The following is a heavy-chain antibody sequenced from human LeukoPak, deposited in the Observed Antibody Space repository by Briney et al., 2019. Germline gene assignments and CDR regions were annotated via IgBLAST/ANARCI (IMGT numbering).Heavy chain of an antibody. Sequence: SETLPLTCSVSGGSVTSQYWSWIRQPPGKGLEWIGYSYYTGSTKYSPSLQSRVTMSVDTSKNRLSLQLTSVTAADTAVYYCARGSHNLLVWGQGTLVTVSS. V-gene: IGHV4-59*02. D-gene: IGHD1-26*01. CDR1: GGSVTSQY. CDR2: SYYTGST. J-gene: IGHJ4*02. CDR3: ARGSHNLLV.